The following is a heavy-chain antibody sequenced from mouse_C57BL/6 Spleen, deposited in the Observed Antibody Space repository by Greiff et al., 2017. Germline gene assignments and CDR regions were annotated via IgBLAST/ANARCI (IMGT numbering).Heavy chain of an antibody. D-gene: IGHD4-1*01. J-gene: IGHJ1*03. Sequence: EVQLQQSGPELVKPGASVKISCKASGYTFTDYYMNWVKQSHGKSLEWIGDINPNNGGTSYNQKFKGKATLTVDKSSSTAYMELRSLTSEDSAGYYCARGGGTGYIDVWGTGTTVTVSS. V-gene: IGHV1-26*01. CDR1: GYTFTDYY. CDR2: INPNNGGT. CDR3: ARGGGTGYIDV.